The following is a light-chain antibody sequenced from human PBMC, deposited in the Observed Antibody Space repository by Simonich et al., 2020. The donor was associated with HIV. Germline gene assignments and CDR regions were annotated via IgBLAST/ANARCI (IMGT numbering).Light chain of an antibody. CDR1: QSISSW. CDR3: QQYNSYSPWT. CDR2: KAS. Sequence: DIQMTQSPSTLSASVGDRVTITSRASQSISSWLDLYQQKPGKAPKLLIYKASSLESWVPSRFSGSGSGTEFTLTISSLQPDDFATYYCQQYNSYSPWTFGQGTKVEIK. J-gene: IGKJ1*01. V-gene: IGKV1-5*03.